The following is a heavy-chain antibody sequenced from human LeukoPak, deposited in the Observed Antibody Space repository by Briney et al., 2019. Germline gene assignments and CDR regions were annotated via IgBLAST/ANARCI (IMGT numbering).Heavy chain of an antibody. CDR1: GYTFINYA. V-gene: IGHV1-3*01. D-gene: IGHD6-13*01. Sequence: ASVKVSCKASGYTFINYAINWGRQAPGQRLEWVGWINAVNGNTKYSPKFQGRVSNTRNTSASTAYMELSSLTSEDTAVYYCARGPRAAADDYWGQGTLVTVSS. CDR3: ARGPRAAADDY. J-gene: IGHJ4*02. CDR2: INAVNGNT.